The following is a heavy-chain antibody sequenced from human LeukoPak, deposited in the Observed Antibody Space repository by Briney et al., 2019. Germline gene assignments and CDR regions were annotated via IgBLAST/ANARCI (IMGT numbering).Heavy chain of an antibody. CDR1: VYTFTVHY. CDR3: ARVVALTGTPVYYMDV. V-gene: IGHV1-2*02. D-gene: IGHD6-19*01. Sequence: ASVRVSSKASVYTFTVHYMHWVRQAPGQGGGWVGWINPNSGGTNYAQKFQGRVTMTRDTSISTAYMELNRLRSDDTAVYYCARVVALTGTPVYYMDVWGKGTTVTVSS. CDR2: INPNSGGT. J-gene: IGHJ6*03.